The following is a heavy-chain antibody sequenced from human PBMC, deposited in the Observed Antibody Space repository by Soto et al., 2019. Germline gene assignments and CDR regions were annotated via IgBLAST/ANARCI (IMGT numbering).Heavy chain of an antibody. D-gene: IGHD4-17*01. V-gene: IGHV4-59*08. CDR3: ASCGTTVTMNWFDP. CDR2: IYYSGST. J-gene: IGHJ5*02. Sequence: PSETLSLTCTVSGVSISSYYWSWIRQPPGKGLEWIGYIYYSGSTNYNPSLKSRVTISVDTSKNQFSLKLSSVTAADTAVYYCASCGTTVTMNWFDPWGQGTLVTVSS. CDR1: GVSISSYY.